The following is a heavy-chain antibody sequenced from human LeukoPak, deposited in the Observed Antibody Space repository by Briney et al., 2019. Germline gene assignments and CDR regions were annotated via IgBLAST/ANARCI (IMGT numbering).Heavy chain of an antibody. V-gene: IGHV1-18*01. J-gene: IGHJ4*02. CDR1: GYTFTSYG. D-gene: IGHD3-22*01. Sequence: ASVKVSCKASGYTFTSYGISWVRQAPGQGLEWMGWISAYNGNTNYAQKLQGRVTMTTDTSTSTAYMELRSLRSDDTAVYYCAREPNYYDSSGYYEIDYWGQGTLGTVSS. CDR2: ISAYNGNT. CDR3: AREPNYYDSSGYYEIDY.